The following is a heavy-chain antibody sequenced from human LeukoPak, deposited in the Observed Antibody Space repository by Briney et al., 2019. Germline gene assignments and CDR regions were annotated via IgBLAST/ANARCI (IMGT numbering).Heavy chain of an antibody. V-gene: IGHV3-9*01. Sequence: GRSLRLSCAASGFNFHNYAIYWVRHVPGKGLEWVSGISWNSNIIAYADSVEGRFTISRDNAKNSLYLQMNSLRAEDTALYYCVKQYYDSSGYQPFDYWGQGTLVTVSS. CDR2: ISWNSNII. CDR3: VKQYYDSSGYQPFDY. CDR1: GFNFHNYA. D-gene: IGHD3-22*01. J-gene: IGHJ4*02.